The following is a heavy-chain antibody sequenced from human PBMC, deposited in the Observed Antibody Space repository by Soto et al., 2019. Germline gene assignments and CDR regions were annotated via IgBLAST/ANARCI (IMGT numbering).Heavy chain of an antibody. CDR3: AHKGGRGAAMDV. Sequence: QITLKESGPTLVKRTETPTLTCTFSGFSLSTSGVGVSWIRQPPGKALEWLALIYWDDDKRYSPFLENRVTITKVTSTNEVVLTMTNMDPVDTGTYYCAHKGGRGAAMDVWGQGTTVTVSS. CDR2: IYWDDDK. D-gene: IGHD2-15*01. V-gene: IGHV2-5*02. CDR1: GFSLSTSGVG. J-gene: IGHJ6*02.